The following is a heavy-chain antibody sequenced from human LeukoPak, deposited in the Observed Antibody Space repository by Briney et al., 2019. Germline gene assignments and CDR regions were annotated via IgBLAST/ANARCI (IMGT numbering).Heavy chain of an antibody. CDR1: GFTFSESW. V-gene: IGHV3-43*02. CDR2: IKADGSGT. J-gene: IGHJ6*02. CDR3: ATWAFYHNLDV. D-gene: IGHD2/OR15-2a*01. Sequence: GGSLRLSCAASGFTFSESWMSWVRQGPGRGLVWVSVIKADGSGTFYADSVRGRFTTSRDNSKNSLYLQMNSLTSEDTALYYCATWAFYHNLDVWGQGTTVIVSS.